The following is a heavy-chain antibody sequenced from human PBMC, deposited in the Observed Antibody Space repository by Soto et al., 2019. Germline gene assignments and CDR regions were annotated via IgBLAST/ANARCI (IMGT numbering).Heavy chain of an antibody. D-gene: IGHD3-3*01. CDR3: ARLFCRSKTCQRYHARGGWFDH. CDR1: GFTFSDDI. J-gene: IGHJ5*02. V-gene: IGHV3-21*01. CDR2: ITGNNHT. Sequence: PGGSLRLSCAVSGFTFSDDILTWVRQAPWMGLEWVSSITGNNHTYYADSLRGRFTISRDNAKNTLFLQITSLKAEDTAVYYCARLFCRSKTCQRYHARGGWFDHWGQGTPVTVSS.